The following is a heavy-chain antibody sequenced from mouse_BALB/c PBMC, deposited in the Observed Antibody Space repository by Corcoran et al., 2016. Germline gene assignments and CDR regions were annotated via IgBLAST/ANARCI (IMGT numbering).Heavy chain of an antibody. D-gene: IGHD1-1*02. CDR1: GYTFTDYV. CDR2: IYPGSGST. CDR3: ARWRHYGRSYYAMDY. Sequence: QVQLQQSGPELVKPGASVKMSCKASGYTFTDYVISWVKQRTGQGLEWMGEIYPGSGSTYYNEKFKGKATLTADKSSNTAYMQLSSLTSEDSAVYFCARWRHYGRSYYAMDYWGQGTSVTVS. J-gene: IGHJ4*01. V-gene: IGHV1-81*01.